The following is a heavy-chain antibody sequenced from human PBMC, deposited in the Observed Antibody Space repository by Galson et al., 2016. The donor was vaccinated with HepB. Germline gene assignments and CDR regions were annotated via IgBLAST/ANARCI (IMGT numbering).Heavy chain of an antibody. J-gene: IGHJ4*02. D-gene: IGHD3-10*01. Sequence: SVKVSCKASGGTFSSFGYNWVRQTPGQGLEWMGGIVPIFDTANYAQKFQGRVTITADESTSTAFMELNSLRSEDTAVYYRARSTVSGSYQFLDIWGQGTLVTVSS. CDR2: IVPIFDTA. CDR1: GGTFSSFG. V-gene: IGHV1-69*13. CDR3: ARSTVSGSYQFLDI.